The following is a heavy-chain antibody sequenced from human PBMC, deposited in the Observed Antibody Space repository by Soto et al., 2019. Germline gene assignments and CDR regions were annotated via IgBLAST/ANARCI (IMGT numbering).Heavy chain of an antibody. D-gene: IGHD3-16*01. CDR2: INRKLRDGET. CDR1: GFRFSDAS. Sequence: GSLRLSCPAPGFRFSDASITWVRQVPGRGVEWLGRINRKLRDGETDYAAAVKDRFTISIDDSKSTLYLHMHSLTAENTAVYYSCADGANYGSFDYWGQGALVTVSS. CDR3: CADGANYGSFDY. V-gene: IGHV3-15*01. J-gene: IGHJ4*02.